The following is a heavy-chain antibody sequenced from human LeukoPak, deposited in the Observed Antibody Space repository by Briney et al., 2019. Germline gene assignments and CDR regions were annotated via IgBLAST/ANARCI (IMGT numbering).Heavy chain of an antibody. CDR2: MNPNSGNT. Sequence: ASVKVSCKASGYTFTSYDINWVRQATGQGLEWMGWMNPNSGNTGYAQKFQGRVTMTRDTSISTAYMELSGLRSDDTAIYYCVCGGAFDIWGQGTMVTVSS. V-gene: IGHV1-8*01. CDR3: VCGGAFDI. J-gene: IGHJ3*02. CDR1: GYTFTSYD.